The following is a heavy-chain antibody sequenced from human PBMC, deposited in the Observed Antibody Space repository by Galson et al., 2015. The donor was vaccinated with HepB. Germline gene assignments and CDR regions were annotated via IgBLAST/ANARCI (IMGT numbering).Heavy chain of an antibody. Sequence: SLRLSCAASGFTFGDYAMSWVRQAPGKGLEWVGFIRSKAYGGTTEYAASVKGRFTISRDDSKSIAYLQMNSLKTEDTAVYYCTRDKGLDSGSYYLRFDYWGQGTLVTVSS. V-gene: IGHV3-49*04. CDR1: GFTFGDYA. J-gene: IGHJ4*02. D-gene: IGHD1-26*01. CDR3: TRDKGLDSGSYYLRFDY. CDR2: IRSKAYGGTT.